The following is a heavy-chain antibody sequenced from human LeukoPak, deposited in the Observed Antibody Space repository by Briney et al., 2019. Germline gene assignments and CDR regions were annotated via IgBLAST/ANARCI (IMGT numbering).Heavy chain of an antibody. V-gene: IGHV3-30*18. CDR2: ISFNGNNQ. Sequence: GGSLRLSCAASGFLFSSYDMHWVRQAPGKGLEWVAVISFNGNNQYYGESVKGRFTISRDNSKNTLDLLMNSLRDEDSAIYYCAKSVVPFCVGDCFSRTGLGYWGQGAQVTVSS. CDR3: AKSVVPFCVGDCFSRTGLGY. J-gene: IGHJ4*02. CDR1: GFLFSSYD. D-gene: IGHD2-21*02.